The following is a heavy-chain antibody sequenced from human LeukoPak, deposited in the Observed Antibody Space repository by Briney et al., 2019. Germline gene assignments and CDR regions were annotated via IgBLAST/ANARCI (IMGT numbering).Heavy chain of an antibody. Sequence: GGSLRLSCAASGFTFSSYAMHWVRQAPGKGLEYVSAISSNGGSTYYANSVKGRFTISRDNSKNTLYLQMGSLRAEDMAVYYCAREGWWTHFDYWGQGTLVTVSS. CDR3: AREGWWTHFDY. CDR1: GFTFSSYA. D-gene: IGHD2-15*01. V-gene: IGHV3-64*01. J-gene: IGHJ4*02. CDR2: ISSNGGST.